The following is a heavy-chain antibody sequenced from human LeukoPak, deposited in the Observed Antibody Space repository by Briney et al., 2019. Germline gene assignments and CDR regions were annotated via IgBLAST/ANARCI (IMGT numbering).Heavy chain of an antibody. CDR3: ARDRQGDLDAFDI. Sequence: PGGSLRLSCAASGFTFSSYAMSWVRQAPGKGLEWVSAISGSGGSTYYADSVKGRFTISRDNSKNTLYLQMNSLRAEDTAVYYCARDRQGDLDAFDIWGQGTMVTVSS. CDR1: GFTFSSYA. J-gene: IGHJ3*02. CDR2: ISGSGGST. D-gene: IGHD3-10*01. V-gene: IGHV3-23*01.